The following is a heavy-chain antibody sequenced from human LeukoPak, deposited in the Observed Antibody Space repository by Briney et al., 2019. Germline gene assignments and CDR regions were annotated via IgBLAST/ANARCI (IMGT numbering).Heavy chain of an antibody. V-gene: IGHV1-8*01. D-gene: IGHD7-27*01. Sequence: VASVRVSCKASGYTFTSYDFNWGRQAPGQRPEWMGWMSPNSGDTGYAQKFQDRVTMTRNTSISTAYMELSSLRSDDTAVYYCARGPPNWGYDYWGPGTLVTVSS. CDR2: MSPNSGDT. CDR1: GYTFTSYD. J-gene: IGHJ4*02. CDR3: ARGPPNWGYDY.